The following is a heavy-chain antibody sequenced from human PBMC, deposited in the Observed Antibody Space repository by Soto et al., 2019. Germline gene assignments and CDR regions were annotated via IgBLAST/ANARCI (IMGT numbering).Heavy chain of an antibody. CDR3: ARGPPGDCGGDCHPDF. J-gene: IGHJ4*02. CDR2: ISSSSSFI. CDR1: GFTFSSYS. Sequence: EVQLVESGGGLVQPGGSLRLSCAASGFTFSSYSMNWVRQAPGKGLEWVSYISSSSSFIYYADSVKGRITISRDNAKNSMYRQMDRLRDEDTAVYYWARGPPGDCGGDCHPDFWGQGTLVTVSS. D-gene: IGHD2-21*02. V-gene: IGHV3-48*02.